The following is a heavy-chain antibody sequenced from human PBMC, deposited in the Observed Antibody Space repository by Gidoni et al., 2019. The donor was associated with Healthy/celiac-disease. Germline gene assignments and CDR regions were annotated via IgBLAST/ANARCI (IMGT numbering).Heavy chain of an antibody. D-gene: IGHD2-21*01. Sequence: EVQLVESGGGLIQPGGSLRLSCAASGFTVSSNYMSWVRQAPGKGLEWVSVIYSGGSTYYADSVKGRFTTSRDNSKNTLYLQMNSLRAEDTAVYYCARSTYCGGDCYDNFDYWGQGTLVTVSS. V-gene: IGHV3-53*01. CDR3: ARSTYCGGDCYDNFDY. CDR2: IYSGGST. CDR1: GFTVSSNY. J-gene: IGHJ4*02.